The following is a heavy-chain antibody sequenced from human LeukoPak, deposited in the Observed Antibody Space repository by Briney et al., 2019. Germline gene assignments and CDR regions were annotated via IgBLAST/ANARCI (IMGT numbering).Heavy chain of an antibody. CDR1: GFTFSNAW. CDR3: SYYYDSSGHPNFDY. V-gene: IGHV3-15*01. CDR2: IKSKTDGGTT. J-gene: IGHJ4*02. D-gene: IGHD3-22*01. Sequence: GSLRLSCAASGFTFSNAWMSWVRQAPGKGLEWVGRIKSKTDGGTTDYAAPVKGRFTISRDDSKNTLYLQMNSLKTEHTAVYYCSYYYDSSGHPNFDYWGQGTLVTVSS.